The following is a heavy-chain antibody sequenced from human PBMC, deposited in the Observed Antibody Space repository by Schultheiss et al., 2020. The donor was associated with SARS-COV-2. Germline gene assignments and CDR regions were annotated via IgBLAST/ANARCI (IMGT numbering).Heavy chain of an antibody. Sequence: SETLSLTCTVSGGSISSSSYYWGWIRQPPGKGLEWIGSIYYSGSTYYNPSLKSRVTISVDTSKNQFSLKLSSVTAADTAVYYCARTRIQTNYYYYYMDVWGKGTTVTFSS. J-gene: IGHJ6*03. V-gene: IGHV4-39*01. CDR1: GGSISSSSYY. CDR2: IYYSGST. CDR3: ARTRIQTNYYYYYMDV.